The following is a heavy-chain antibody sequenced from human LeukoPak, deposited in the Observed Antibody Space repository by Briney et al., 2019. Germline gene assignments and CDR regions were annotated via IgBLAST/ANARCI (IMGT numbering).Heavy chain of an antibody. CDR2: IKQDGSVK. V-gene: IGHV3-7*01. Sequence: GGSLRLSCAASGFTLSRYWMSRVRQAPGKGLEWVANIKQDGSVKYYVDSVKGRFTISRDNAKNSLYLQMNSLRAEDTAVYYCARDLLGDGWFDPWGQGTLVTVSS. D-gene: IGHD2-21*02. J-gene: IGHJ5*02. CDR1: GFTLSRYW. CDR3: ARDLLGDGWFDP.